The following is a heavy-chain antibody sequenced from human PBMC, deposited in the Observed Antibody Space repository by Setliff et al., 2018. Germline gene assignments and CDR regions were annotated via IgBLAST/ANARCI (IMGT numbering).Heavy chain of an antibody. D-gene: IGHD3-16*01. CDR1: GGSISSYY. V-gene: IGHV4-59*12. Sequence: SETLSLTCTVSGGSISSYYWSWIRQPPGKRLEWIGYIYYSGSTNYNPSLESRVTISVDKSKNQFSLKLSSVTAADTAVYYCARLRGAFDYWGQGTLVTVSS. CDR2: IYYSGST. CDR3: ARLRGAFDY. J-gene: IGHJ4*02.